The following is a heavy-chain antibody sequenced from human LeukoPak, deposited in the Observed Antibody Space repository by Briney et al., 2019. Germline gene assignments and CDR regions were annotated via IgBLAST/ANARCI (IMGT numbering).Heavy chain of an antibody. CDR1: GFTFSSSA. Sequence: TGGSLRLSCAASGFTFSSSAMSWVRQALGKGLEWVSTISSSGDSTYYADSVKGRFTISRDNAKSTLYLQMNSLRAEDTALYYCAKDTLLLLYWGQGTLVTVSS. D-gene: IGHD3-22*01. V-gene: IGHV3-23*01. CDR3: AKDTLLLLY. CDR2: ISSSGDST. J-gene: IGHJ4*02.